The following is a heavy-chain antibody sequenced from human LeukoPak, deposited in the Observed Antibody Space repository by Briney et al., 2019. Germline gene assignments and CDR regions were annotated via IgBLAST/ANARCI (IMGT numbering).Heavy chain of an antibody. D-gene: IGHD1-26*01. CDR3: YGSSSYYYYYMDV. CDR2: INHSGGT. J-gene: IGHJ6*03. V-gene: IGHV4-34*01. CDR1: GGSFSGYY. Sequence: KTSETLSLTCAVYGGSFSGYYWSWIRQPPGKGLEWIGEINHSGGTNYNPSLKSRVTISVDTSKNQFSLKLSSVTAADTAVYYCYGSSSYYYYYMDVWGKGTTVTVSS.